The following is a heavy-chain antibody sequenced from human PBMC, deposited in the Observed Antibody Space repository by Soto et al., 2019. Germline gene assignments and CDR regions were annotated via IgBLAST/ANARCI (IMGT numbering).Heavy chain of an antibody. V-gene: IGHV3-30*18. CDR1: GFTFSSYG. D-gene: IGHD6-13*01. Sequence: GGSLRLSCAASGFTFSSYGMHWVRQAPGKGLEWVAVISYDGSNKYYADSVKGRFTISRDNSKNTLYLQMNSLRAEDTAVYYCAKDLVRIAAAQGDYYYGMDVWGQGTTVTVSS. J-gene: IGHJ6*02. CDR2: ISYDGSNK. CDR3: AKDLVRIAAAQGDYYYGMDV.